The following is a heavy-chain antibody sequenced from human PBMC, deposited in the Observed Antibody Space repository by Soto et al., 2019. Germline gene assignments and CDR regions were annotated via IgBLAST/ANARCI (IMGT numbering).Heavy chain of an antibody. V-gene: IGHV3-30*18. Sequence: PAGSLRLSFAVSGFTFSSYGMHWVRQAPGKGLEWVSVISYDGSNKYYADYVKVRFTISRDNSKNTLYLQMNSLRAEDTDVYYCAKDVSQYSSSWAWYFDYWGQGTLVTVSA. CDR2: ISYDGSNK. J-gene: IGHJ4*02. CDR3: AKDVSQYSSSWAWYFDY. CDR1: GFTFSSYG. D-gene: IGHD6-13*01.